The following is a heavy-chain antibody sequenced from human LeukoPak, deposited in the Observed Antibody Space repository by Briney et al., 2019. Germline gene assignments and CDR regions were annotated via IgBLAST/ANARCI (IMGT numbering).Heavy chain of an antibody. Sequence: PSETLSLTCTVSGYSISSGYYWGWIRQPPGKGLEWIGSIYHSGSTYYNPSLKSRVTISVDTSKNQFSLKLSSVTAADTAVYYCAVEMATLDYWGQGTLVTVSS. CDR3: AVEMATLDY. CDR1: GYSISSGYY. J-gene: IGHJ4*02. V-gene: IGHV4-38-2*02. D-gene: IGHD5-24*01. CDR2: IYHSGST.